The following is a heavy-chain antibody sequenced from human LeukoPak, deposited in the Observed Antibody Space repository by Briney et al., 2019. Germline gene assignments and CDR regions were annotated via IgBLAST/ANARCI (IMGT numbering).Heavy chain of an antibody. Sequence: SETLSLTCTVSGGSITSGDYFWSWIRQPPGKGLEWIAYIYSSGSTYYNPSLKSRVTMSVDTSKNQFSLKLSSVTAADTAVYYCARDQDDSLDSWGQGTLVTVS. CDR1: GGSITSGDYF. CDR2: IYSSGST. J-gene: IGHJ4*02. CDR3: ARDQDDSLDS. D-gene: IGHD3-3*01. V-gene: IGHV4-30-4*08.